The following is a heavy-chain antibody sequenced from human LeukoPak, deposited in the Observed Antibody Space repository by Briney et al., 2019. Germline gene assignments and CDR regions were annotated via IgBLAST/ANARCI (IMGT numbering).Heavy chain of an antibody. D-gene: IGHD3-22*01. V-gene: IGHV4-59*01. J-gene: IGHJ4*02. CDR3: ARVSSGGYFHTYYFDY. CDR2: IRYSGTT. Sequence: TSETLSLTCTVSGGSISGYYWSWIRQPPGKGLEWIGYIRYSGTTNYSPSLKGRATISVDTSKNQFSLNLISVTAADTAIYYCARVSSGGYFHTYYFDYWGQGTLVTVSS. CDR1: GGSISGYY.